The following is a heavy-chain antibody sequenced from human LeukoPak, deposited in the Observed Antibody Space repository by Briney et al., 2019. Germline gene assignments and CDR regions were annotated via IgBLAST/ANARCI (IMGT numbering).Heavy chain of an antibody. D-gene: IGHD1-26*01. CDR2: IYYSGST. Sequence: SETLSLTCTVSGGSISSSSYYWGWIRQPPGKGLEWIGSIYYSGSTYYNPSLKSRVTISVDTSKNQFSLKLSSVTAADTAVYYCARFNSGSYQHYFDYWGQGTLVTVSS. V-gene: IGHV4-39*07. CDR1: GGSISSSSYY. J-gene: IGHJ4*02. CDR3: ARFNSGSYQHYFDY.